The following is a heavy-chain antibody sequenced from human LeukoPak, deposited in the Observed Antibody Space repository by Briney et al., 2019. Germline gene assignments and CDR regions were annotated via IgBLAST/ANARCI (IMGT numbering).Heavy chain of an antibody. Sequence: ASVKASCKASGYTFTSYAMHWVRQAPGQRLEWMGWINAGNGNTKYSQKFQGRVTITRDTSASTAYMELSSLRSEDTAVYYCARGGRYCSSTSCYYYYGMDVWGKGTTVTVSS. CDR2: INAGNGNT. V-gene: IGHV1-3*01. CDR1: GYTFTSYA. CDR3: ARGGRYCSSTSCYYYYGMDV. J-gene: IGHJ6*04. D-gene: IGHD2-2*01.